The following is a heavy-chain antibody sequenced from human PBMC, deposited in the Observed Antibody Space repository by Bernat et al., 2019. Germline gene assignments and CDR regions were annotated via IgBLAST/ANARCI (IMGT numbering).Heavy chain of an antibody. CDR3: ARESVAGTLYYYYYMDV. J-gene: IGHJ6*03. V-gene: IGHV3-21*05. CDR1: GFTFSSYS. D-gene: IGHD6-19*01. Sequence: EVQLVESGGGLVKPGGSLRLSCAASGFTFSSYSMNWVRQAPGKGLEWVSYISSSSSYIYYADSVKGRFTISRDNAKNSLYLQMNSLRAEDMAVYYCARESVAGTLYYYYYMDVWGKGTTVTVSS. CDR2: ISSSSSYI.